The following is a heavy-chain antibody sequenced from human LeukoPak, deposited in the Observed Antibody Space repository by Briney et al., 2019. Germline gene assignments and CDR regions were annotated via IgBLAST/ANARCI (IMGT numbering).Heavy chain of an antibody. CDR3: AREYTAMVTAYFDY. D-gene: IGHD5-18*01. V-gene: IGHV3-7*03. CDR2: IKQDGSEK. CDR1: GFTFSSYW. Sequence: PGGSLRLSCAASGFTFSSYWMSWVRQAPGKGLEWVANIKQDGSEKYYVDSVKGRFTISRDNAKNSLYLQMNSLRAEDTALYYCAREYTAMVTAYFDYWGQGTLVTVSS. J-gene: IGHJ4*02.